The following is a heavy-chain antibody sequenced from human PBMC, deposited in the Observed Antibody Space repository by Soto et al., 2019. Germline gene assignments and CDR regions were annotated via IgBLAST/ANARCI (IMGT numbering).Heavy chain of an antibody. Sequence: GSLRLSCAASGFTFSSYAMSWARQAPGKGLEWIGSIYHSGNTYYNPTLKSRVTIPVDTSKNQFSLQLSSVTAADTAVYYCARDGGSLGPDFDSWGQGTLVTVSS. V-gene: IGHV4-38-2*02. CDR2: IYHSGNT. CDR1: GFTFSSYA. J-gene: IGHJ4*02. CDR3: ARDGGSLGPDFDS. D-gene: IGHD1-26*01.